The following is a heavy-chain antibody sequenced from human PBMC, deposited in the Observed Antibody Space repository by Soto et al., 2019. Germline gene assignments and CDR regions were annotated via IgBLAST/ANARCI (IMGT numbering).Heavy chain of an antibody. J-gene: IGHJ3*02. CDR1: GSSVSSGSYY. Sequence: SETLSLTCAVSGSSVSSGSYYWRWIRQPPGKGLEWIGYIYYRGSTNYNPSLKSRVTISVDTSKNQFSLKLSSVTAADTAVYYCARVLSTVTEIWGQGTMVTVSS. D-gene: IGHD4-17*01. V-gene: IGHV4-61*01. CDR3: ARVLSTVTEI. CDR2: IYYRGST.